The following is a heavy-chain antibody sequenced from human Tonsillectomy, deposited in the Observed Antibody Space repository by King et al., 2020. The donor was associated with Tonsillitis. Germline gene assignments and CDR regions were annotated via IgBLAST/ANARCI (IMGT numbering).Heavy chain of an antibody. J-gene: IGHJ4*02. V-gene: IGHV4-59*01. CDR1: GGSITSYY. CDR2: IYHSGNT. Sequence: QLQESGPGLVKPSETLSLTCTVSGGSITSYYWSWIRQPPGKGLEWIGNIYHSGNTNYNPSLKSRVTVSVDTSKKQFSLRLSSVTAADTAVYYCASHRAAADPCVDWGQGTLVTVSS. D-gene: IGHD6-13*01. CDR3: ASHRAAADPCVD.